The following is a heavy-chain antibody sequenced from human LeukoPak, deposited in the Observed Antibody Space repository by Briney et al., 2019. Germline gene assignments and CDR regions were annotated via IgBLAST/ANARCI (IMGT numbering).Heavy chain of an antibody. V-gene: IGHV4-61*02. CDR2: IYTSGST. Sequence: PSQTLSPTCAVSGGSISSGGYSWSWIRQPAGKGLEWIGRIYTSGSTNYNPSLKSRVTISVDTSKNQFSLKLSSVTAADTAVYYCARHVEGHGDPPLFDYWGQGTLVTVSS. CDR1: GGSISSGGYS. D-gene: IGHD4-17*01. CDR3: ARHVEGHGDPPLFDY. J-gene: IGHJ4*02.